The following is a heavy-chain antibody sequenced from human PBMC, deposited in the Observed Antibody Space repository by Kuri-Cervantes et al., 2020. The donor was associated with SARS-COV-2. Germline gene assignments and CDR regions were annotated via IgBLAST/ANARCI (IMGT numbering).Heavy chain of an antibody. CDR1: GYIFTDYY. J-gene: IGHJ3*02. Sequence: ASVKVSCKASGYIFTDYYIHWVRQAPGQWLEWMGWINPNSGGTTYAQKFQGWVTMTRDTSISTVYLELSRLRSDDTAVYYCAISTPFRRLVAISQGGAFDIWGQGTMVTVSS. CDR3: AISTPFRRLVAISQGGAFDI. V-gene: IGHV1-2*04. D-gene: IGHD5-12*01. CDR2: INPNSGGT.